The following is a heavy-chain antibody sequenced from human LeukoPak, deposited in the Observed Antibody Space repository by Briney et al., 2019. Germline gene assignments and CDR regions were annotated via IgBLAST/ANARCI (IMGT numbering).Heavy chain of an antibody. CDR1: GYTFTGYY. D-gene: IGHD6-13*01. CDR2: INPNSGGT. V-gene: IGHV1-2*02. J-gene: IGHJ4*02. CDR3: ARVAAAGTKHYFDY. Sequence: GASVKVSCKASGYTFTGYYMHWVRQAPGQGLEWMGWINPNSGGTNYAQKFQGRVTMTRDTSISTAYMELSRLRSNDTAVYYCARVAAAGTKHYFDYWGQGTLVTVSS.